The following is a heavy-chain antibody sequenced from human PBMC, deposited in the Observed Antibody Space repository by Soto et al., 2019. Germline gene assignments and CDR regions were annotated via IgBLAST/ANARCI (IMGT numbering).Heavy chain of an antibody. D-gene: IGHD6-13*01. Sequence: PSETLSLTCAVYGGSFSGYYWSWIRQPPGRGLEWIGDINHSVSTNYNPSLKSRVTISVDTSKNQFSLKLSSVTAADTAVYYCARVAAADPLTDYWGQGTLVTVSS. V-gene: IGHV4-34*01. CDR2: INHSVST. J-gene: IGHJ4*02. CDR3: ARVAAADPLTDY. CDR1: GGSFSGYY.